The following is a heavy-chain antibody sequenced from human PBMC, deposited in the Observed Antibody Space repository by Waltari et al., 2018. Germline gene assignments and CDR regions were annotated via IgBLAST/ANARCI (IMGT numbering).Heavy chain of an antibody. CDR1: GGSFSGYY. D-gene: IGHD6-19*01. CDR3: ARDNRWTGHNIAVAGKFSPGMDV. CDR2: INHGART. Sequence: QVQLQQWGAGLLKPSETLSLTCAVYGGSFSGYYWSWIRQPPGKGLEWLGEINHGARTNYNPSLKSTVTILVETPKIQFYLKLSSVTAADTAVYYCARDNRWTGHNIAVAGKFSPGMDVWGQGTTVTVSS. J-gene: IGHJ6*02. V-gene: IGHV4-34*01.